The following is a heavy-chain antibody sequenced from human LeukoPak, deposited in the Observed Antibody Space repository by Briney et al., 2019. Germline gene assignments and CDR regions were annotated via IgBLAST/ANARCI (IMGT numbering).Heavy chain of an antibody. CDR2: IKQDGSEK. J-gene: IGHJ4*02. D-gene: IGHD2/OR15-2a*01. Sequence: PGGPLRLSCAASGFTFSSYWVSWVRQAPGKGLEWVANIKQDGSEKYYVDSVKGRFTISRDNAKNSLYLQMNSLRAEDTAVYYCARGPTRANSTDYWGQGALVTVSS. CDR1: GFTFSSYW. CDR3: ARGPTRANSTDY. V-gene: IGHV3-7*01.